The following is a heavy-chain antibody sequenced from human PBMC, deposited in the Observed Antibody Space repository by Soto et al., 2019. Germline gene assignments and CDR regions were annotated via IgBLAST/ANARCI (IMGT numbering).Heavy chain of an antibody. V-gene: IGHV1-18*01. Sequence: ASVQVYCQTSGYTFYDYDVTWVRQAPGQGLEWMGTTSVYNGDSNVAQNLQGRVTMTIDKSTATAYMDLKNLTSDDTAVDYCARARATVTTERALGYWGQGTLVTVSS. D-gene: IGHD4-17*01. J-gene: IGHJ4*02. CDR2: TSVYNGDS. CDR1: GYTFYDYD. CDR3: ARARATVTTERALGY.